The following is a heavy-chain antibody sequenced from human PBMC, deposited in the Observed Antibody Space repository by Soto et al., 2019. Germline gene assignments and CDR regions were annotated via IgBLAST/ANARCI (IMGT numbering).Heavy chain of an antibody. D-gene: IGHD3-3*01. CDR3: AKEGSDDFWNSVVYYYYYGMDV. Sequence: GASLRLSCAASGFTFNNYAMSWVRQAPWTGLEWVSSVSGRGDSTYYAESVKGRFSISRASSKKTLYLQMNSLRAEDTAVYYCAKEGSDDFWNSVVYYYYYGMDVWGQGTTVTVSS. CDR1: GFTFNNYA. J-gene: IGHJ6*02. V-gene: IGHV3-23*01. CDR2: VSGRGDST.